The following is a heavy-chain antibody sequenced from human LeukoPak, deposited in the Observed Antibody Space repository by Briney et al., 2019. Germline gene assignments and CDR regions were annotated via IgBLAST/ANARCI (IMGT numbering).Heavy chain of an antibody. D-gene: IGHD5-18*01. CDR2: ISPKSGGT. CDR1: GYIFTDFY. J-gene: IGHJ4*02. CDR3: ARTVHADTGGYGQFDS. V-gene: IGHV1-2*02. Sequence: ASVKVSCKTSGYIFTDFYLHWVRQAPGQGPEWMGYISPKSGGTDRAQKFLGRVTMSTDTSINTAYMELGTLRSDDTAVYFCARTVHADTGGYGQFDSWGQGTQVTVSS.